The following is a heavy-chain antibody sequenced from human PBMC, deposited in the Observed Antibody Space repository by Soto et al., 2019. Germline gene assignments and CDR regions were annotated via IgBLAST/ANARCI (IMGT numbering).Heavy chain of an antibody. CDR2: IDCSGST. CDR1: GGSISSGGYY. Sequence: SETLSLTCTVSGGSISSGGYYWSWIRQHPGKGLEWIGYIDCSGSTYYNPSLRSRVTISVDTSKNQFSLKLSSVTAADTAVYYCAREQYSYGMDVWGQGTTVTVSS. CDR3: AREQYSYGMDV. V-gene: IGHV4-31*03. J-gene: IGHJ6*02.